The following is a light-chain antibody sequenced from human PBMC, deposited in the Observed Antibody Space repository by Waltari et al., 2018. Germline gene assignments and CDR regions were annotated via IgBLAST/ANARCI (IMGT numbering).Light chain of an antibody. J-gene: IGKJ2*01. CDR2: SAA. V-gene: IGKV1-39*01. Sequence: DIQMTQSPSSLSASVGDRVTITCRASQSISNFLNWYQQKPGEAPKRLIYSAATLQSGVPLRFSGAGSGTDFSLTIISLQPEDFASYYCQQSSTTPSTFGQGTRLEIK. CDR3: QQSSTTPST. CDR1: QSISNF.